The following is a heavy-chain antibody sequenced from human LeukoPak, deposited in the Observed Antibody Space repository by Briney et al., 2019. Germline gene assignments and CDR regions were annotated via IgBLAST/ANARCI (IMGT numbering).Heavy chain of an antibody. V-gene: IGHV5-51*01. CDR3: ARREWELPGRWIYDAFDI. J-gene: IGHJ3*02. Sequence: AGESLKVSCKGSGYSFTSYWIGWVRQMPGKGLEWMGIIYPGDSDTRYSPSFQGQVTISADKSISTAYLQWSSLKASDTAMYYCARREWELPGRWIYDAFDIWGQGTMVTVSS. CDR1: GYSFTSYW. CDR2: IYPGDSDT. D-gene: IGHD1-26*01.